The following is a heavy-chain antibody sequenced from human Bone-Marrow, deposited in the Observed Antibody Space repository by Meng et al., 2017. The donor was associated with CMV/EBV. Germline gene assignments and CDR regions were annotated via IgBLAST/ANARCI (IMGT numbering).Heavy chain of an antibody. D-gene: IGHD3-3*01. V-gene: IGHV1-69*05. CDR1: GGTFSSYA. CDR3: ARDGHYDFWSGYYTNSGPPTIYGMDG. Sequence: SVKVSCKASGGTFSSYAISWVRQAPGQGLEWMGGIIPIFGTANYAQKFQGRVTITTDESTSTAYMELSSLRSEDTAVYYCARDGHYDFWSGYYTNSGPPTIYGMDGWGQGTTVTVSS. J-gene: IGHJ6*02. CDR2: IIPIFGTA.